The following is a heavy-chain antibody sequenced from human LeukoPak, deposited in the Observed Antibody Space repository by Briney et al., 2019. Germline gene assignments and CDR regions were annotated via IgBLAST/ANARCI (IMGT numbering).Heavy chain of an antibody. V-gene: IGHV3-30*03. Sequence: GGSLRLSCAASGFTFSSYSMNWVRQAPGKGLEWVAVISYDGSNKYYADSVKGRFTISRDNSKNTLYLQMNSLRAEDTAVYYCATDTLPYCGGDCPVDYWGQGTLVTVSS. CDR3: ATDTLPYCGGDCPVDY. J-gene: IGHJ4*02. CDR2: ISYDGSNK. CDR1: GFTFSSYS. D-gene: IGHD2-21*02.